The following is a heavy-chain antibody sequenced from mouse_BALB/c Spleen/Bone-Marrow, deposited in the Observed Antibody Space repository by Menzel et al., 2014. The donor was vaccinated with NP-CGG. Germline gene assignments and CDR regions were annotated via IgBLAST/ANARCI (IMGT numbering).Heavy chain of an antibody. J-gene: IGHJ4*01. CDR1: GFTFTDYY. Sequence: EVKLVESGGGLVQPGGSLRLSCATSGFTFTDYYMSWVRQPPGKALEWLGFIRNKANGYTTVYSASVKGRFTISRDNSQSILYLQMNTLRAEDSATYYCARDKKYGNRYYYAMDYWGQGTSVTVSS. D-gene: IGHD2-10*02. V-gene: IGHV7-3*02. CDR2: IRNKANGYTT. CDR3: ARDKKYGNRYYYAMDY.